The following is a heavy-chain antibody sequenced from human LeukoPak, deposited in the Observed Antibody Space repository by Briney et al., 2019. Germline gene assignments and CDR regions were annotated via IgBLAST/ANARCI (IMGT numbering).Heavy chain of an antibody. CDR2: VHYGGST. D-gene: IGHD3-10*01. V-gene: IGHV4-59*08. Sequence: SETLSLTCSVSGESISGYYWNWIRQPPGKGLEWIGYVHYGGSTNYNPSLKSRVTISVDTSKSQFSLKVNSVTAADTAVYYCARSADNFTHLWFGFDYWGQGTLVPVSS. J-gene: IGHJ4*02. CDR3: ARSADNFTHLWFGFDY. CDR1: GESISGYY.